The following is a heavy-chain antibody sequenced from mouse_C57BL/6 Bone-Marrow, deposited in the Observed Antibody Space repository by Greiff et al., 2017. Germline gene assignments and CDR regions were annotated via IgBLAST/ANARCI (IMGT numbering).Heavy chain of an antibody. CDR2: ISPYNGGT. Sequence: EVQLQQSGPVLVKPGASVTMSCTASGYTFTDYYMNWVKQSHGKSLEWIGFISPYNGGTSYNQKFKGQATLTVDKSSSTAYMELNSLTSEDSAVYYCARSGLLRLLDDWGQGTTLTVSS. D-gene: IGHD2-3*01. CDR1: GYTFTDYY. V-gene: IGHV1-19*01. CDR3: ARSGLLRLLDD. J-gene: IGHJ2*01.